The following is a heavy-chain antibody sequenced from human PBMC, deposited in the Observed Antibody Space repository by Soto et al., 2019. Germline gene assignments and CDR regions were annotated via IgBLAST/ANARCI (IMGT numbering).Heavy chain of an antibody. CDR1: GGSISSYY. CDR2: IYYSGST. CDR3: ARDLGYDSSGRGAFDI. J-gene: IGHJ3*02. D-gene: IGHD3-22*01. Sequence: PSETLSLTCTVSGGSISSYYWSWIRQPPGKGLEWIGYIYYSGSTNYNPSLKSRVTISVDTSKNQFSLKLSSVTAADTAVYYCARDLGYDSSGRGAFDIWGQGTMVT. V-gene: IGHV4-59*01.